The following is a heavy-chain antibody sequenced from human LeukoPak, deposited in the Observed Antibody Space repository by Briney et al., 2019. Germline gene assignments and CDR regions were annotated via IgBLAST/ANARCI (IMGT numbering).Heavy chain of an antibody. CDR3: AREGGEWELLRTFDY. CDR1: RFTFSTYW. CDR2: INSDGSST. Sequence: GGSLRLSCAASRFTFSTYWMHWVRQAPGKGLVWVSRINSDGSSTGYADSVKGRFTISRDNAKNSLYLQMNSLRAEDTAVYYCAREGGEWELLRTFDYWGQGTLVTVSS. V-gene: IGHV3-74*01. J-gene: IGHJ4*02. D-gene: IGHD1-26*01.